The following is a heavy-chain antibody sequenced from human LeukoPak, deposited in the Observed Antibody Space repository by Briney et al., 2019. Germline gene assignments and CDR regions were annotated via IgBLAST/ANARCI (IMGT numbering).Heavy chain of an antibody. V-gene: IGHV4-34*01. CDR1: GASFSGYY. D-gene: IGHD2-2*01. Sequence: SETLSLTCAVFGASFSGYYWSWIRQPPGKGLEWIGEINHSGNINYNSSLKSRVTISVDTSKNQFSLKLSSVTAADTAVYYCARDLLSRYCTSTSCPYWGQGTLVTVSS. CDR3: ARDLLSRYCTSTSCPY. CDR2: INHSGNI. J-gene: IGHJ4*02.